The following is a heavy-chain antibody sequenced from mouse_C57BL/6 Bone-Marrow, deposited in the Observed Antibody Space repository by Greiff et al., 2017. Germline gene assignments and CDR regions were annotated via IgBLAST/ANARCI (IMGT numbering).Heavy chain of an antibody. CDR2: ISSGGSYT. CDR1: GFTFSSYG. Sequence: DVQLVESGGDLVKPGGSLKLSCAASGFTFSSYGMSWVRQTPDKRLEWVATISSGGSYTYYPASVKGRFTISRDNAKNTLYLQMSSLKSEDTAMYYCARHGGLDYWGQGTTLTVSS. D-gene: IGHD1-1*02. V-gene: IGHV5-6*01. CDR3: ARHGGLDY. J-gene: IGHJ2*01.